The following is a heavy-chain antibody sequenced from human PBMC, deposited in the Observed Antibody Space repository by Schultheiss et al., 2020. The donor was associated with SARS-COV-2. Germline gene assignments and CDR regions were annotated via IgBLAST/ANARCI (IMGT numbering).Heavy chain of an antibody. D-gene: IGHD3-22*01. V-gene: IGHV3-30*02. J-gene: IGHJ6*03. CDR3: AKDHDYYDSSMDMDV. CDR2: IWYDGSNK. Sequence: GESLKISCAASGFTFSSYGMHWVRQAPGKGLEWVAVIWYDGSNKYYADSVKGRFTISRDNSKNTLYLQMNSLRAEDTAVYYCAKDHDYYDSSMDMDVWGKGTTVTVSS. CDR1: GFTFSSYG.